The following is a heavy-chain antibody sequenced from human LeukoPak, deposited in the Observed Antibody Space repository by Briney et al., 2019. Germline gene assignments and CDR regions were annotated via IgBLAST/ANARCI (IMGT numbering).Heavy chain of an antibody. CDR3: AKDESSFVAASTGTFDY. Sequence: GGSLRLPCAASGFTFDDYAMHWVRPAPGKGLEWVSGISWNSGSIGYADSVKGRFTISGDNAKNSLYLQMNSLRAEDTALYYCAKDESSFVAASTGTFDYWGQGTLVTVSS. CDR1: GFTFDDYA. D-gene: IGHD1-1*01. CDR2: ISWNSGSI. J-gene: IGHJ4*02. V-gene: IGHV3-9*01.